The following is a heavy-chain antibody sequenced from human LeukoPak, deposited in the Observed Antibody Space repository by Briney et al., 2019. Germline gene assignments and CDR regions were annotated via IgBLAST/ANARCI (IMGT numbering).Heavy chain of an antibody. Sequence: PSETLSLTCTVSGGSISSYYWSWIRQPPGKGLEWIGYIYTSGSTNYNPSLKSRVTISVDTSKNQFSLKLSSVTAADTAVYYCGRQGYYDFWSGYYTLSEGSADAFDIWGQGTMVTVSS. D-gene: IGHD3-3*01. CDR2: IYTSGST. J-gene: IGHJ3*02. V-gene: IGHV4-4*09. CDR3: GRQGYYDFWSGYYTLSEGSADAFDI. CDR1: GGSISSYY.